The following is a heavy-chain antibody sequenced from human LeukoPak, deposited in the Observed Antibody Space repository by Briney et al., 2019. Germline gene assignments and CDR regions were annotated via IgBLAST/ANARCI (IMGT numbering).Heavy chain of an antibody. V-gene: IGHV4-59*08. CDR2: IYYSGST. Sequence: PSDTLSLTCSVSGGSISGYYWSWIRQPPGKGLEWIGFIYYSGSTNYNPSLKARLTISVDTSKDQFSLKLSSVPAADTAVYYCARLSRIAAGGPYSYHSMDVWGHGTTVTVSS. CDR1: GGSISGYY. D-gene: IGHD6-13*01. CDR3: ARLSRIAAGGPYSYHSMDV. J-gene: IGHJ6*03.